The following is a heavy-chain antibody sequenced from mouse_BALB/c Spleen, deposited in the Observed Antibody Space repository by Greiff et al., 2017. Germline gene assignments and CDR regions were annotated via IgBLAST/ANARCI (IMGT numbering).Heavy chain of an antibody. CDR2: ISSGGSYT. CDR1: GFTFSSYG. Sequence: EVQGVESGGDLVKPGGSLKLSCAASGFTFSSYGMSWVRQTPDKRLEWVATISSGGSYTYYPDSVKGRFTISRDNAKNTLYLQMSSLKSEDTAMYYCAMANYGYDYAMDYWGQGTSVTVSS. D-gene: IGHD2-2*01. V-gene: IGHV5-6*01. J-gene: IGHJ4*01. CDR3: AMANYGYDYAMDY.